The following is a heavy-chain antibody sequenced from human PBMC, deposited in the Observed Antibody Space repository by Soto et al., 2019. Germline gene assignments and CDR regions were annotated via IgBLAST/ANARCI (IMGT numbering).Heavy chain of an antibody. D-gene: IGHD2-8*02. Sequence: SETLSLSCAVYGGSFSGYYWTWIRQPPGTGLEWIGEINHSGSTNYNPSLKSRVTISVDTSKNQFSLKLTSVTAADTAVYYYARDKITGLFDYWGQGTLVTSPQ. CDR3: ARDKITGLFDY. V-gene: IGHV4-34*01. J-gene: IGHJ4*02. CDR1: GGSFSGYY. CDR2: INHSGST.